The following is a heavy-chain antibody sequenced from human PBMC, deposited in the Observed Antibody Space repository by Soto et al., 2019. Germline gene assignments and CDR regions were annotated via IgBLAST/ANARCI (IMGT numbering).Heavy chain of an antibody. CDR1: GYTFTGYY. D-gene: IGHD2-8*01. J-gene: IGHJ6*02. CDR2: INPNSGGT. Sequence: VKVSCKASGYTFTGYYMHWVRQAPGQGLEWMGWINPNSGGTNYAQKFQGWVTMTRDTSISTAYMELSRLRSDDTAVYYCARGPYCTNGVCPHYYYGMDVWGQGTTVTVSS. V-gene: IGHV1-2*04. CDR3: ARGPYCTNGVCPHYYYGMDV.